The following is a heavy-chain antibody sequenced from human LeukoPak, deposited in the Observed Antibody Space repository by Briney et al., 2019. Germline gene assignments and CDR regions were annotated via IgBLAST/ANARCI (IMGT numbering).Heavy chain of an antibody. D-gene: IGHD2-15*01. Sequence: ASVKVSCKASGYTFTSYYMHWVRQAPGQGLEWMGIINPSGGSTSYAQKFQGRVTMTRDMSTSTVYMELSSLRSEDTAVYYCARDWEGYCSGGSCYSGRDYWGQGTLVTVSS. CDR1: GYTFTSYY. CDR2: INPSGGST. CDR3: ARDWEGYCSGGSCYSGRDY. V-gene: IGHV1-46*01. J-gene: IGHJ4*02.